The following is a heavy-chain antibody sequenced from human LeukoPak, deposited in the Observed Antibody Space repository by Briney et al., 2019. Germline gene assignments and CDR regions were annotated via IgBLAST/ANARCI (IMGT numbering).Heavy chain of an antibody. V-gene: IGHV4-61*02. CDR3: ARDPPSIAARPDGYYYYYYMDV. D-gene: IGHD6-6*01. Sequence: SETLSLTCTVSGGSISSGSYYWSSIRQPAGKGLEWIGRIYTSGSTNYNPSLKSRVTISVDTSKNQFSLKLSSVTAADTAVYYCARDPPSIAARPDGYYYYYYMDVWGKGTTVTVSS. CDR1: GGSISSGSYY. CDR2: IYTSGST. J-gene: IGHJ6*03.